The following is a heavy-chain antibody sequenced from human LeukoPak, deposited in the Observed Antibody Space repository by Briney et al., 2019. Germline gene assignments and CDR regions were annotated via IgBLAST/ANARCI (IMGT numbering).Heavy chain of an antibody. CDR2: INPHSGGT. Sequence: GASVKVSCKASGYTFTGYYMHWVRQAPGQGLEWMGWINPHSGGTNYAQKFQGRVTMTRDTSISTAFMELSSLRSEDTAMYYCARDLTGYSGSWWGQGTLVTVSS. CDR3: ARDLTGYSGSW. J-gene: IGHJ4*02. D-gene: IGHD1-26*01. CDR1: GYTFTGYY. V-gene: IGHV1-2*02.